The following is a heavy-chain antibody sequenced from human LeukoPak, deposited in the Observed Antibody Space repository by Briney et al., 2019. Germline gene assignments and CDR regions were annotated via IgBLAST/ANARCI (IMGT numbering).Heavy chain of an antibody. Sequence: SETLSLTCTISGDSTSSDRYYGGWVRQPPGKGLEWIGNIYYSGSTYYNPSLKSRVTISVDRSKNQFSLKLSSVTAADTAVYYCARDHYYDSSGYYYFDYWGQGTLVTVSS. CDR3: ARDHYYDSSGYYYFDY. J-gene: IGHJ4*02. D-gene: IGHD3-22*01. CDR1: GDSTSSDRYY. V-gene: IGHV4-39*07. CDR2: IYYSGST.